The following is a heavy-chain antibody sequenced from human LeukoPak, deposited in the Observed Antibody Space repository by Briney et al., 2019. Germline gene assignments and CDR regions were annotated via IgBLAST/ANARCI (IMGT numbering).Heavy chain of an antibody. V-gene: IGHV4-59*08. CDR2: IYYSGTI. CDR3: ARLGDGDNLRYFDY. Sequence: WETLSLTCTVSGASISSSYWNWIRQPPGKGLEWIGYIYYSGTIKYNPSLKSRVTISVDTSKNQVSLKLRSVTAADTAVYYCARLGDGDNLRYFDYWGQGTLVTVSS. J-gene: IGHJ4*02. CDR1: GASISSSY. D-gene: IGHD5-24*01.